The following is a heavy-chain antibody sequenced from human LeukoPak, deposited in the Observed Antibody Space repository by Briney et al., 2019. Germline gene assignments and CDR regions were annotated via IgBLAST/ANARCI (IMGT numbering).Heavy chain of an antibody. J-gene: IGHJ6*02. D-gene: IGHD1-1*01. V-gene: IGHV4-59*01. CDR2: IYYSGST. CDR3: ARCTTGTYYYYGMDV. CDR1: GGSISSYY. Sequence: SETLSLTCTVSGGSISSYYWSWIRQPPGKGLEWIGYIYYSGSTNYNPSLKSRVTISVDTSKNQFSLKLSSVTAADTAVYYCARCTTGTYYYYGMDVWGQGTTVTVSS.